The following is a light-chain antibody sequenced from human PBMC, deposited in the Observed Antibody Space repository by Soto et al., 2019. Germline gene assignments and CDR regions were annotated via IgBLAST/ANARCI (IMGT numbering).Light chain of an antibody. CDR3: QQYRDSLGT. CDR2: GAS. Sequence: EIVLTQSPGTLSLSPGERATLSCRASQSVISTYLAWYQQKPGQAPRLLIYGASSRATGIPDRFSGSGSGTDFPLTISRLEPEDFGVYYCQQYRDSLGTFGQGTKVEIK. CDR1: QSVISTY. J-gene: IGKJ1*01. V-gene: IGKV3-20*01.